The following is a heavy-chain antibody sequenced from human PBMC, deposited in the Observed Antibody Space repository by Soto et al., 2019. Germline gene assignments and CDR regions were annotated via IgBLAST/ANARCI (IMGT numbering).Heavy chain of an antibody. CDR1: EFTFSGRS. CDR2: IDKVGTDS. V-gene: IGHV3-74*01. J-gene: IGHJ6*03. Sequence: EVQLVESGGGLVQPGGSLRLSCAASEFTFSGRSVHWVRQAPGKGLVWVSGIDKVGTDSTYADSVKGRFTSSRDNAKNTVYLQLTSLIVEDTAVYYCARGWFGPDVWGKGTTVTVSS. D-gene: IGHD3-10*01. CDR3: ARGWFGPDV.